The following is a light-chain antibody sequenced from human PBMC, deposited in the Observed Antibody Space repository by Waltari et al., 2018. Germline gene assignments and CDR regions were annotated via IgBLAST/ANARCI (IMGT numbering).Light chain of an antibody. Sequence: ELVLTQSPGTLSLSPGERATISCRASQSLRSYLAWYQQKPGQAPRLLIYYASSRVTGIPDRFRGSGAGTDFTLTISRLEPEDFAVYYCQQYGSPPLAFGGGTKVEIK. CDR3: QQYGSPPLA. CDR1: QSLRSY. V-gene: IGKV3-20*01. CDR2: YAS. J-gene: IGKJ4*01.